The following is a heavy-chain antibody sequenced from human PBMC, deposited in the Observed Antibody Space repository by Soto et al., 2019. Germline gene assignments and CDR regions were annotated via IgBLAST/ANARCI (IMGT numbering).Heavy chain of an antibody. J-gene: IGHJ4*02. CDR3: ARGAANDYDFWSGKPSPIDY. Sequence: GGSLRLSCAASGFTFSSYSMNWVRQAPGKGLEWVSSISSSSSYIYYADSVKGRFTISRDNAKNSLYLQMNSLRAEDTAVYYCARGAANDYDFWSGKPSPIDYWGQGTLVTVSS. CDR1: GFTFSSYS. CDR2: ISSSSSYI. D-gene: IGHD3-3*01. V-gene: IGHV3-21*01.